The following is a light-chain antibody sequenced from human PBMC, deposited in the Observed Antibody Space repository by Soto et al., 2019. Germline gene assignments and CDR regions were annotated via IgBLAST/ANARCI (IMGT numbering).Light chain of an antibody. CDR2: RAS. V-gene: IGKV3-20*01. CDR1: QSVSSTY. CDR3: QQYGSSPYT. Sequence: EVVLTQSPGTLSLSPGEGATLSCTASQSVSSTYLAWYQQKPGQAPRLLIYRASSRATGIPGKFSGSGPGTDFALTISRLEAEDFAVYYCQQYGSSPYTFGQGTKLEIK. J-gene: IGKJ2*01.